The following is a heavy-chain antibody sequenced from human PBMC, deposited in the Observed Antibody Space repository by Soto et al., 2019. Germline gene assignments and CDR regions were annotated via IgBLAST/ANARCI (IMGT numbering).Heavy chain of an antibody. D-gene: IGHD6-19*01. J-gene: IGHJ3*02. CDR3: ARDPGIAVAGTHAFDI. Sequence: PAGSLKLSCAASGLTVSSYSMDWVRQAPGKGLEWVSSISSSSSYIYYADSVKGRFTISRDNAKNSLYLQMNSLRAEGTAVYYCARDPGIAVAGTHAFDIWGQGTMVTVSS. CDR1: GLTVSSYS. CDR2: ISSSSSYI. V-gene: IGHV3-21*01.